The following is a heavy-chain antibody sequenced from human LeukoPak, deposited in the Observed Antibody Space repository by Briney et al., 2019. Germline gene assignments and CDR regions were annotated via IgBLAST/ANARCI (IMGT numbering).Heavy chain of an antibody. Sequence: PSETLSLTCTVSDGSISSSSYYWGWIRQPPGKGLEWIGSIYYSGSTYYNPSLKSRVTISVDTSKNQFSLKLSSVTAADTAVYYCARRRKYSNPWDYWGQGTLVTVSS. CDR1: DGSISSSSYY. D-gene: IGHD4-11*01. CDR3: ARRRKYSNPWDY. CDR2: IYYSGST. V-gene: IGHV4-39*07. J-gene: IGHJ4*02.